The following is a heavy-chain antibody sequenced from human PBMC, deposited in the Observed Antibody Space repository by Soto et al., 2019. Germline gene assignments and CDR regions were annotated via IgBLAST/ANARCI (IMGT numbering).Heavy chain of an antibody. Sequence: ASVKVSCKASGYTFTSYDINWVRQATGQRIERMGRMKPNSGNTGYAQKFQGRVTMTRNTSISTAYMELSSLRSEDTAVYYCARGPPYYDFWSGYFVSDYYYYYYMDVWGKGTTVTVSS. J-gene: IGHJ6*03. CDR1: GYTFTSYD. CDR2: MKPNSGNT. CDR3: ARGPPYYDFWSGYFVSDYYYYYYMDV. V-gene: IGHV1-8*01. D-gene: IGHD3-3*01.